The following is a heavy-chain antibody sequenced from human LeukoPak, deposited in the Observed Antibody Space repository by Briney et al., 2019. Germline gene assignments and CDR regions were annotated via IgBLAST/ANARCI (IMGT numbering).Heavy chain of an antibody. V-gene: IGHV1-69*13. CDR2: IIPIFGTA. D-gene: IGHD1-26*01. J-gene: IGHJ4*02. CDR3: AREGYSGSYYSPYYFDY. CDR1: GGTFSSYA. Sequence: SVKVSCKASGGTFSSYAISWVRQAPGQGLEWMGGIIPIFGTANYAQKFQGRVTITADESTSTAYMELSSLRSEDTAVYYCAREGYSGSYYSPYYFDYWGQGTLVTVSS.